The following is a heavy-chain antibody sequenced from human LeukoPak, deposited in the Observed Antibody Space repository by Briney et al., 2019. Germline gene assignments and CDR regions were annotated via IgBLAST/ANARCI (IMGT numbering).Heavy chain of an antibody. V-gene: IGHV1-46*01. Sequence: VKVSCKASGGTFSSYAISWVRQAPGQGLEWMGILNPSGGSTSYAQKFQGRVTMTRDTSTSTVYMELSRLRSEDTAVYYCARKSSQGNAGYFQHWGQGTLVTVSS. CDR3: ARKSSQGNAGYFQH. CDR2: LNPSGGST. CDR1: GGTFSSYA. D-gene: IGHD4-23*01. J-gene: IGHJ1*01.